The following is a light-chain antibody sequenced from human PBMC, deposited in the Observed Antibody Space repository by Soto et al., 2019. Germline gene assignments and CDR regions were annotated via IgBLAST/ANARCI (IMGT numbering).Light chain of an antibody. V-gene: IGKV3-11*01. J-gene: IGKJ4*01. Sequence: EIVLTQSPATLSLSPGERATLSCRASQSVSSYLAWYQQKPGQAPRLLIYDASNRATGIPARFSGSGSGTYFTLTISILEPEDFAIYYCQQRSNWPPVTFGGGTKVEIK. CDR1: QSVSSY. CDR3: QQRSNWPPVT. CDR2: DAS.